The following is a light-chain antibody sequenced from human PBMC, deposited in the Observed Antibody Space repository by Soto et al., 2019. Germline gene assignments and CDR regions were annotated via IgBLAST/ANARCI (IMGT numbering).Light chain of an antibody. J-gene: IGKJ1*01. CDR2: GAS. Sequence: EILFAHFSSTQTLSPGERHTHSCKARQSVSSSYLAWYQQKPGQAPTLLIYGASSRATGIPDRFSGSGSGTDFTLTISRLEPEDFAVYYCQKYGSSRTWTFGQGTKVDIK. V-gene: IGKV3-20*01. CDR1: QSVSSSY. CDR3: QKYGSSRTWT.